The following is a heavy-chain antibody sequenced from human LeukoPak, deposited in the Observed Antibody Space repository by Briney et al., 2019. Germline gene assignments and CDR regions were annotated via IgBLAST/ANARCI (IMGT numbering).Heavy chain of an antibody. V-gene: IGHV3-11*04. D-gene: IGHD5-12*01. CDR2: ISSSGSTI. CDR1: GFIFSDYY. J-gene: IGHJ6*03. Sequence: PGGSLRLSCAASGFIFSDYYMSWIRQAPGKGLEWVSYISSSGSTIYYADSVKGRFTISRDNAKNSLYLQMNSLRAEDTAVYYCARLGGFYYYYYMDVWGKGTTVTVSS. CDR3: ARLGGFYYYYYMDV.